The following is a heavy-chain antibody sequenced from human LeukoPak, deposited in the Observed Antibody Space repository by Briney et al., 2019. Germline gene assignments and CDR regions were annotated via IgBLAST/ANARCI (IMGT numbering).Heavy chain of an antibody. CDR3: TTAGRHESFDY. CDR2: VKSKTDGGTT. V-gene: IGHV3-15*01. Sequence: GGSLRLSCTASGFTFSNAWMSWVRQAPGKGLEWVGRVKSKTDGGTTDYAAPVKGRFTISRDDSKNTLYLRMNSLKTEDTAVYYCTTAGRHESFDYWGQGTLVTVSS. CDR1: GFTFSNAW. J-gene: IGHJ4*02.